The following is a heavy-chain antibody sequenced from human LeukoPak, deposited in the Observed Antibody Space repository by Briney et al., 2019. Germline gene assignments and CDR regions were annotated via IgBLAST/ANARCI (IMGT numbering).Heavy chain of an antibody. Sequence: SETLSLTCTVSGGSIRSYYWSWIRQPPGKGLEWIGYIYYSGSTNYNPSLKSRVTISVDTSKNQFSLKLSSVTAADTAVYYCARRMFGVDAFDIWGQGTMVTVSS. V-gene: IGHV4-59*01. CDR3: ARRMFGVDAFDI. CDR2: IYYSGST. J-gene: IGHJ3*02. D-gene: IGHD3-10*02. CDR1: GGSIRSYY.